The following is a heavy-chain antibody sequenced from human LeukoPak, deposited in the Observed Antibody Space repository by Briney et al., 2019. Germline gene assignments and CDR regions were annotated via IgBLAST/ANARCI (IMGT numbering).Heavy chain of an antibody. D-gene: IGHD6-19*01. J-gene: IGHJ3*01. Sequence: GGSLRLSCAASGFTFSSYGMHWVRQAPGKGLQWVAGISYDGSSEYYADSVKGRFIISRDNSKNTLYLQVNSLRAEDTAVYYCAKDSDIAVAGTDDAFDLWGQGTMVTVSS. V-gene: IGHV3-30*18. CDR2: ISYDGSSE. CDR3: AKDSDIAVAGTDDAFDL. CDR1: GFTFSSYG.